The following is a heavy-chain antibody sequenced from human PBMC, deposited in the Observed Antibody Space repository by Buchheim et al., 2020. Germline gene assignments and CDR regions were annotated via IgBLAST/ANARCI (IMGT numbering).Heavy chain of an antibody. CDR1: GFTFSSYA. V-gene: IGHV3-30*04. CDR2: ISYDGSNK. CDR3: ARDGELLRYHGDYYFDY. J-gene: IGHJ4*02. D-gene: IGHD3-22*01. Sequence: QVQLVESGGGVVQPGRSLRLSCAASGFTFSSYAMHWVRQAPGKGLEWVAVISYDGSNKYYADSVKGRFTISRDNSKNTLYLQMNSLRAEDTAVYYCARDGELLRYHGDYYFDYWGQGTL.